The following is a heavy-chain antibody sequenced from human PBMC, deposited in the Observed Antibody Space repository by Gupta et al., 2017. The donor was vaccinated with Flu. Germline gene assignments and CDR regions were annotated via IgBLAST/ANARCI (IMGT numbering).Heavy chain of an antibody. V-gene: IGHV4-61*01. Sequence: GTYFWSWIRQSPGKGLEWIGYIYYSGSTNYTPSLKSRVTISLDTPKNQFSLKMRSVTAADTAVYYCARGPGGSTFDYWGQGTLVTVSS. CDR2: IYYSGST. D-gene: IGHD3-16*01. CDR1: GTYF. J-gene: IGHJ4*02. CDR3: ARGPGGSTFDY.